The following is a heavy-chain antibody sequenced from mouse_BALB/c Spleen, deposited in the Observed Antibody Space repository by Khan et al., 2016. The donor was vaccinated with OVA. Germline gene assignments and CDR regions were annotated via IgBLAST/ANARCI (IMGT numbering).Heavy chain of an antibody. D-gene: IGHD1-1*01. J-gene: IGHJ2*01. Sequence: VQLQQSGPELVKPGASVKISCKASGYSFTGYFMNWVMQSHGKSLEWIGRINPHIGETFYNPKFKGMATLTADESSSTAHMELRSLASEDSAVYYCARIYGSDFDYWGQGTTLTVSS. CDR1: GYSFTGYF. CDR3: ARIYGSDFDY. CDR2: INPHIGET. V-gene: IGHV1-20*02.